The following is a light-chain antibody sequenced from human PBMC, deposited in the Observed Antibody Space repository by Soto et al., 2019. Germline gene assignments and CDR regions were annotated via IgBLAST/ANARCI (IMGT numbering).Light chain of an antibody. Sequence: IQLTQSPSSLSASVGDRVTITCRASQGIAGHLAWYQQKPGEAPKLLIHAASTLHSGVPSRFSGSGFGTDFTLTISSLQPEDFATYYCQQLDSYPTTFGQGTRLEIK. J-gene: IGKJ5*01. V-gene: IGKV1-9*01. CDR3: QQLDSYPTT. CDR1: QGIAGH. CDR2: AAS.